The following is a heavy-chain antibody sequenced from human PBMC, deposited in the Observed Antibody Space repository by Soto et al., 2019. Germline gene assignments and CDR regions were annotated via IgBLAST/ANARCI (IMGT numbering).Heavy chain of an antibody. Sequence: PSETLSLTCTVSGGSINDYFYNWIRQPPGKGLEWIGYIYYTGNSKSNPSLKSRVTISVDTSKNQFSLKLSSVTAADTAVYYCVLGGGTAMPGDAFDIWGQGTMVTVSS. CDR2: IYYTGNS. D-gene: IGHD5-18*01. CDR3: VLGGGTAMPGDAFDI. CDR1: GGSINDYF. J-gene: IGHJ3*02. V-gene: IGHV4-59*12.